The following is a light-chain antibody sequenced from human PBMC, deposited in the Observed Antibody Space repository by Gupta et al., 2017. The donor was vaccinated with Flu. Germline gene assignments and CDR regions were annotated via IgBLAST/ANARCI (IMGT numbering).Light chain of an antibody. CDR3: QQTYGTPPT. CDR2: TES. V-gene: IGKV1-39*01. Sequence: DIQMTQSPPSLSASVGDRVTITCRASQSITSKLNWCQQKPGRAPNLLIHTESILQSGVPSRFSGSGSGTEFSLTINSLQPEDFSTYYCQQTYGTPPTFGQGTKVEI. CDR1: QSITSK. J-gene: IGKJ1*01.